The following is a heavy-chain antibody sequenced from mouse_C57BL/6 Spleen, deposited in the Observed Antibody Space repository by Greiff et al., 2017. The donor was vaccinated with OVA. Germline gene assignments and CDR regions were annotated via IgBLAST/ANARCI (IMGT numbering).Heavy chain of an antibody. CDR3: ARLTGTGRYFDV. V-gene: IGHV5-17*01. CDR1: GFTFSDYG. D-gene: IGHD4-1*01. J-gene: IGHJ1*03. CDR2: ISSGSSTI. Sequence: EVKLVESGGGLVKPGGSLKLSCAASGFTFSDYGMHWVRQAPEKGLEWVAYISSGSSTIYYADTVKGRFTISRDNAKNTLFLKMTSLRYEDTAMYYCARLTGTGRYFDVWGTGTTVTVSS.